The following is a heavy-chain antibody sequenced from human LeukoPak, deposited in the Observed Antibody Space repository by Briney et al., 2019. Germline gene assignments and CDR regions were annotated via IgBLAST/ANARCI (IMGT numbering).Heavy chain of an antibody. V-gene: IGHV1-69*13. J-gene: IGHJ6*03. Sequence: SVKVSCKASGGTFSSYAISWVRQAPGQGLEWMGGIIPIFGAANYAQKFQGRVTITADESTSTAYMELSSLRSEDTAVYYCARDPPSQTLPRYYYYMDVWGKGTTVTVSS. CDR3: ARDPPSQTLPRYYYYMDV. CDR1: GGTFSSYA. CDR2: IIPIFGAA.